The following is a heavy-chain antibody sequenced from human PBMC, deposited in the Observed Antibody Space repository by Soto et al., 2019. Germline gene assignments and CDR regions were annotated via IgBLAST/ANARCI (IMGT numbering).Heavy chain of an antibody. CDR1: GFTFSSYS. D-gene: IGHD6-6*01. V-gene: IGHV3-48*02. CDR3: ARPEYSSSSYGMDV. J-gene: IGHJ6*02. Sequence: GGSLRLSCAASGFTFSSYSMNWVRKAPGKGLEWVPYISSSSSTIYYADSVKGRFTISRDNAKNSLYLQMNSLRDEDTAVYYCARPEYSSSSYGMDVWGQGTTVTVSS. CDR2: ISSSSSTI.